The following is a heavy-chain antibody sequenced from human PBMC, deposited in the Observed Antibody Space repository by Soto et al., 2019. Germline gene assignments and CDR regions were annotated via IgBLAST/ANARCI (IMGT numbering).Heavy chain of an antibody. V-gene: IGHV4-39*01. CDR2: IYYSGST. Sequence: PSETLSLTCTVSGGSISSTGYYWGWIRQPPGKGLEWIGSIYYSGSTSYNPSLQSRVTMSVDTSKNQLSLKVSSVTAADTAVYYCARGYGRNFDYWGQGTLVTVSS. J-gene: IGHJ4*02. CDR1: GGSISSTGYY. CDR3: ARGYGRNFDY. D-gene: IGHD5-18*01.